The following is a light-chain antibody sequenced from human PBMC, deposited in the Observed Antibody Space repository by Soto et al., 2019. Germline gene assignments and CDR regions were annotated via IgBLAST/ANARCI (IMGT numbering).Light chain of an antibody. V-gene: IGKV1-39*01. CDR3: QQSYSTPRT. CDR2: AAS. Sequence: DIQMTQSPSSLSASVGDRVTITCRASQSISSYLNWYQQKPGKAPKLLIYAASSLQREVPSRFSGSGSGTEFTLTISSLQPEDFATYYCQQSYSTPRTFGQGTKVDIK. CDR1: QSISSY. J-gene: IGKJ1*01.